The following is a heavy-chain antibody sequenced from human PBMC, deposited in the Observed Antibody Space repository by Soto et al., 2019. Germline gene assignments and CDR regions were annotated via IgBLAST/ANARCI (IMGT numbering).Heavy chain of an antibody. CDR2: ISGSGGNI. CDR1: GFTLSHHS. CDR3: VKVSGYCTGGSCFSYFDY. J-gene: IGHJ4*02. Sequence: GGSLRLSGSGSGFTLSHHSLYWVRQPPGKGLQCVSSISGSGGNIYYAESVKGRFTISRDNSKNTLYPQITSLSSEASAVHYCVKVSGYCTGGSCFSYFDYWGQGTPVTVSS. V-gene: IGHV3-64D*06. D-gene: IGHD2-15*01.